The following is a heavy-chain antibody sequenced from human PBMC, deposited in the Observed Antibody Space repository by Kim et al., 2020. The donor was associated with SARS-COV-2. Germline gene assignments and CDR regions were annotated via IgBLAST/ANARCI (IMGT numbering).Heavy chain of an antibody. J-gene: IGHJ2*01. V-gene: IGHV4-34*01. CDR3: ARGPDIVVVPAAPRDWYFDL. D-gene: IGHD2-2*01. Sequence: RVTISVDTSKNQFSLKLSSVTAADTAVYYCARGPDIVVVPAAPRDWYFDLWGRGTLVTVSS.